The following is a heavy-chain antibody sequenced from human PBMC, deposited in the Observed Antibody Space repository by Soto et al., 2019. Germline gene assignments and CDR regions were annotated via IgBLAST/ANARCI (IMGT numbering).Heavy chain of an antibody. CDR3: AGGGSGRYCSGGSCDY. CDR2: IYYSGST. CDR1: GGSISSYY. Sequence: QVQLQESGPGLVKPSETRSVTCTVSGGSISSYYWSWIRQPPGKGLEWIGYIYYSGSTNYNPSLKSRVTISVDTSKNQFSLKLSSVTAADTAVYYCAGGGSGRYCSGGSCDYWGQGTLVTVSS. V-gene: IGHV4-59*01. D-gene: IGHD2-15*01. J-gene: IGHJ4*02.